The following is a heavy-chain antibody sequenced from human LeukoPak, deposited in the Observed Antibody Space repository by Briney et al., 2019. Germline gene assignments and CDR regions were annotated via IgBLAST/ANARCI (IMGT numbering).Heavy chain of an antibody. D-gene: IGHD1-26*01. CDR1: GGSISSYY. J-gene: IGHJ4*02. V-gene: IGHV4-59*08. CDR2: IYYSGST. Sequence: SETLSLTCTVSGGSISSYYCSWIRQSPGKGLEWIGYIYYSGSTNYNPSLKSRVTISVDTSKNQFSLKLSSVTAADTAVYYCARRSGSYDGYFDYWGQGTLVTVSS. CDR3: ARRSGSYDGYFDY.